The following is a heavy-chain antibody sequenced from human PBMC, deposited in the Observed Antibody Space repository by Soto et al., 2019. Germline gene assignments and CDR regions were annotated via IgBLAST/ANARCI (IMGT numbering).Heavy chain of an antibody. CDR1: GFTFRGDA. V-gene: IGHV3-23*01. J-gene: IGHJ5*02. CDR3: AGSEMTNNWNH. Sequence: EVQLLESGGDLVQPGGSLRLACAASGFTFRGDAMSWVRQAPGKGLEWVSSISGSGEMTHYAESVKGRFTISRDNSNNKLYLQMESLRTEDTALYYCAGSEMTNNWNHWGEGNLVTVST. CDR2: ISGSGEMT. D-gene: IGHD1-1*01.